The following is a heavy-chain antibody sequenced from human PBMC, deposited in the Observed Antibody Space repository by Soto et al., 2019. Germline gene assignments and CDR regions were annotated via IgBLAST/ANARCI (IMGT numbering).Heavy chain of an antibody. J-gene: IGHJ3*02. D-gene: IGHD7-27*01. CDR1: GGSISSSSYY. CDR2: IYYSGST. CDR3: ARHDTAGDLGGAFDI. Sequence: SETLSLTCTVSGGSISSSSYYWGWIRQPPGKGLEWIGSIYYSGSTYYNPSLKSRVTISVDTSKNQFSLKLSSVTAADTAVYYCARHDTAGDLGGAFDIWGQGTMVTVSS. V-gene: IGHV4-39*01.